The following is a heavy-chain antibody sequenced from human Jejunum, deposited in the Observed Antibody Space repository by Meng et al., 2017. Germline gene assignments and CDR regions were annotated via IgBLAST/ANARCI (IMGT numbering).Heavy chain of an antibody. CDR1: GFSLSTSEA. J-gene: IGHJ5*02. CDR3: AFRRAQMARAWFDP. CDR2: VYWNDDK. D-gene: IGHD3-10*01. V-gene: IGHV2-5*01. Sequence: SGPTLVKPTQTLTLTCTFSGFSLSTSEAVAWIRQPPGKALEWLAVVYWNDDKNYSPSLNTRLTITKDTSKSQVVLTMTNVDPVDTATYYCAFRRAQMARAWFDPWGQGTLVTVSS.